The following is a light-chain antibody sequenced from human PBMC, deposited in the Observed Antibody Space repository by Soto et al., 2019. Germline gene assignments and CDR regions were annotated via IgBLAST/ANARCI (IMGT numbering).Light chain of an antibody. CDR3: FSYAGNYYV. Sequence: QSALTQPRSVSGSPGQSVTISCTGTSSDVGGYNYVSWYQQHPGKAPKLMIFDVSKRPSGVPDRFSGSKSGNTASLTISGLQAEDEADYCCFSYAGNYYVFGTGTKV. J-gene: IGLJ1*01. V-gene: IGLV2-11*01. CDR1: SSDVGGYNY. CDR2: DVS.